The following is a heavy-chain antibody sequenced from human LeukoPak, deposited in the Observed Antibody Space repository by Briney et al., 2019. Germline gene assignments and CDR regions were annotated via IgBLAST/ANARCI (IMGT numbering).Heavy chain of an antibody. D-gene: IGHD6-19*01. J-gene: IGHJ4*02. CDR2: IYYSGST. Sequence: SETLSLTCTVSGGSISSYYWSWIRQPPGKGLEWIGYIYYSGSTNYNPSLKSRVTISVDTSKNQFSLKLSSVTAADTAVYYCTRDRGQWLVDYWGQGTLVTVSS. CDR1: GGSISSYY. CDR3: TRDRGQWLVDY. V-gene: IGHV4-59*01.